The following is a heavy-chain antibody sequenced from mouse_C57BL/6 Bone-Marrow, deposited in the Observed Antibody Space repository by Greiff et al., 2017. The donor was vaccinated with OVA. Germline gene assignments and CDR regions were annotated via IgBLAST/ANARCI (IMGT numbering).Heavy chain of an antibody. J-gene: IGHJ4*01. CDR1: GYTFTSYG. D-gene: IGHD2-5*01. Sequence: VNVVESGAELARPGASVKLSCKASGYTFTSYGISWVKQRTGQGLEWIGEIYPRNGNTYYNEKFKGKATLTADKSSSTAYMELRSLTSEDSAVYFCATYYSNFYAMDYWGQGTSVTVSS. CDR3: ATYYSNFYAMDY. CDR2: IYPRNGNT. V-gene: IGHV1-81*01.